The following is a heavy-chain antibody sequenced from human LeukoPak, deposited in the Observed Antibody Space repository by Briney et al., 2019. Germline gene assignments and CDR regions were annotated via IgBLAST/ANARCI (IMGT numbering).Heavy chain of an antibody. CDR1: GGSISSGGYY. V-gene: IGHV4-31*03. Sequence: SETLSLTCTVSGGSISSGGYYWSWIRQHPGKGLEWIGYIYYSGSTYYNPSLKSRVAISVDTSKNQFSLKLSSVTAADTAVYYRAKGGSGYRTGYFDYWGQGTLVTVSS. D-gene: IGHD3-22*01. J-gene: IGHJ4*02. CDR2: IYYSGST. CDR3: AKGGSGYRTGYFDY.